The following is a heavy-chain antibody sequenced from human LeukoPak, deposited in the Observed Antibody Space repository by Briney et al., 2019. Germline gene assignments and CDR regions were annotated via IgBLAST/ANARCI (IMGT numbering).Heavy chain of an antibody. CDR1: GGSVSSGDYY. V-gene: IGHV4-30-4*08. D-gene: IGHD2-2*03. CDR3: ARGLGYCSSTSCYFYWFDP. J-gene: IGHJ5*02. Sequence: PSETLSLTCTVSGGSVSSGDYYWSWIRQPPGKGLEWIGYIYYSGSTYYNLSLKSRVTISVDTSKNQFSLKLSSVTAADTAVYYCARGLGYCSSTSCYFYWFDPWGQGTLVTVSS. CDR2: IYYSGST.